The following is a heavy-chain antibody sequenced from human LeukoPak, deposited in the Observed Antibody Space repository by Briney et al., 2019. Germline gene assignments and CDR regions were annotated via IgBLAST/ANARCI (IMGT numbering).Heavy chain of an antibody. CDR3: ARGRGLDV. Sequence: SETLSLTCAVYGGSFSGYYWSWIRQPPGKGLEWIGEINHSGSTNYNPSLKSRVTISVDTSKNQFSLKLSSVTAADTAVYYCARGRGLDVWGQGTTVTVSS. CDR2: INHSGST. CDR1: GGSFSGYY. V-gene: IGHV4-34*01. J-gene: IGHJ6*02.